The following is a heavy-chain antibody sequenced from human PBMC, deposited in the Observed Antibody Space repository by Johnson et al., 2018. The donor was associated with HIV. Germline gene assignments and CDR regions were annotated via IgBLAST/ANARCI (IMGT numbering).Heavy chain of an antibody. CDR3: AKTLGFGTEDTFDL. V-gene: IGHV3-13*01. D-gene: IGHD3-10*01. CDR1: GFTFSNYD. J-gene: IGHJ3*01. Sequence: VQLMESGGGVVQPGTSLRLSCAASGFTFSNYDMHWVRQVTGKGLEWVSSIGTTGDTYYPGSVKGRFTISRENAKNSLYLQLNNLRAGDTAVYYCAKTLGFGTEDTFDLWGQGTMVTVSS. CDR2: IGTTGDT.